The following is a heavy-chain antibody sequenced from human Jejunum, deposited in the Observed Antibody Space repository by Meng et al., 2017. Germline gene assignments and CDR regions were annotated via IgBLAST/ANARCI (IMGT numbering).Heavy chain of an antibody. Sequence: QVPLRRSGPGLVTPSGTMSLNCTVSGVSTTAPFYWTWIRQAPGKGLEWIGEVWPSGATYYNPSLSSRITISIDTSNNQFSLEVAFLTAADTAVYYCARAIRERYFDSWGQGTLVTVSS. D-gene: IGHD1-14*01. CDR1: GVSTTAPFY. V-gene: IGHV4-4*02. CDR2: VWPSGAT. CDR3: ARAIRERYFDS. J-gene: IGHJ4*02.